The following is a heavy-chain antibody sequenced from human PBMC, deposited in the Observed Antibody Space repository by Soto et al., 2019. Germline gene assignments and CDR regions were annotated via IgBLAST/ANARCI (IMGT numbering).Heavy chain of an antibody. Sequence: EVQLVESGGGLVQPGGSLRLSCEASGFTFSTDSMNWIRQAPGKGLEWVSYISSSSSSIYYADSVKGRFTISRDNAKKSVFLQMNSLGAEDTAVYYCARGYPVQYANWGQGTLVTVSS. CDR2: ISSSSSSI. D-gene: IGHD1-1*01. V-gene: IGHV3-48*01. J-gene: IGHJ4*02. CDR3: ARGYPVQYAN. CDR1: GFTFSTDS.